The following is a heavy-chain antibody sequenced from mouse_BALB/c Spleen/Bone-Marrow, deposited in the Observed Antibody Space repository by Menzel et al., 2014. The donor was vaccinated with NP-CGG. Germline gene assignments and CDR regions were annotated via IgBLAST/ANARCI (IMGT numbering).Heavy chain of an antibody. J-gene: IGHJ2*01. V-gene: IGHV1S45*01. D-gene: IGHD2-12*01. CDR1: VYTFTNHH. Sequence: EVKLMEAGAELVRPGASVEISCKAFVYTFTNHHMNWVKQRPGQGLDWIGYFNPFNDYTTYNQKFKGKATLTVDKSSSTAYMELSSLTSEDSAVYYCARSRVTLYSFHHSGQGTTRTDSS. CDR3: ARSRVTLYSFHH. CDR2: FNPFNDYT.